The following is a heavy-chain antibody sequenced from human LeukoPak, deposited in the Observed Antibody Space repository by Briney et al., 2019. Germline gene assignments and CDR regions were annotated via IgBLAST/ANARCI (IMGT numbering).Heavy chain of an antibody. V-gene: IGHV1-2*02. CDR1: GYTFTGYY. D-gene: IGHD2-15*01. Sequence: ALVKVSCKASGYTFTGYYMHWVRQAPGQGLEWMGWINPNSGGTNYAQKFQGRVTMTRDTSISTAYMELSRLRSDDTAVYYCAREPPCSGGSCYPSYEFDPWGQGTLVTVSS. CDR2: INPNSGGT. CDR3: AREPPCSGGSCYPSYEFDP. J-gene: IGHJ5*02.